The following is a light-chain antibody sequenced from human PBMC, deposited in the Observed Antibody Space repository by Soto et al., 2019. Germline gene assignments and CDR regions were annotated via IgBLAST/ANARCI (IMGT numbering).Light chain of an antibody. V-gene: IGKV1-39*01. J-gene: IGKJ2*03. CDR3: QQTYSTLNS. Sequence: DIQVTQSPSSLSASVGARVTITCRASQNIRTYLNWYQQRPGKPPKLLIHTASTLQSGVPSRFSGSGSGTDFTLTISSLQPEDFATYYCQQTYSTLNSFGQGTKLEIK. CDR1: QNIRTY. CDR2: TAS.